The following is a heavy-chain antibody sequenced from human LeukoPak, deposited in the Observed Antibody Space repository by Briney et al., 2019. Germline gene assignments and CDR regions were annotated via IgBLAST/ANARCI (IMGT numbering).Heavy chain of an antibody. J-gene: IGHJ1*01. V-gene: IGHV4-59*08. Sequence: PSETLSLTCTVSGGSISSYYWSWIRQPPGKGLEWIGYNYYSGSTNYNPSLKSRVTISVDTSKNQFSLKLSSVTAADTAVYYCARGVSYYDSSGYYNEYFQHWGQGTLVTVSS. D-gene: IGHD3-22*01. CDR3: ARGVSYYDSSGYYNEYFQH. CDR1: GGSISSYY. CDR2: NYYSGST.